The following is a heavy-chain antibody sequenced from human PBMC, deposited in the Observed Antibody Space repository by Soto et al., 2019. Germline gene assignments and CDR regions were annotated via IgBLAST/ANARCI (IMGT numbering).Heavy chain of an antibody. CDR2: INPDTGST. Sequence: QVQLVQSGAEVKKPGASVKISCKASGYTFTTYYLHWVRQAPGQGLEWMGIINPDTGSTSSAQNFRGRVSVTRDTSTSTVYMELYSLSSEGTAVYYCARDPNFSLTFHYYGMDVWGQGTTVTVSS. CDR3: ARDPNFSLTFHYYGMDV. CDR1: GYTFTTYY. V-gene: IGHV1-46*01. J-gene: IGHJ6*02.